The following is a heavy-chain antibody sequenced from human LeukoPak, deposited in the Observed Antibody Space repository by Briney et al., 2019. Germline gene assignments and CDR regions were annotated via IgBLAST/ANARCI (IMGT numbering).Heavy chain of an antibody. CDR1: GLIFSTYA. J-gene: IGHJ5*02. Sequence: PGGSLRLSCAASGLIFSTYAMHWVRQAPGKGLEWVSGISADGSGTHYADSVKGRFTISRDNSHNVVYLQMNSLRAEDTAVYYCVRGGTMAPWGQGTLVTVSS. CDR2: ISADGSGT. V-gene: IGHV3-23*01. D-gene: IGHD2-15*01. CDR3: VRGGTMAP.